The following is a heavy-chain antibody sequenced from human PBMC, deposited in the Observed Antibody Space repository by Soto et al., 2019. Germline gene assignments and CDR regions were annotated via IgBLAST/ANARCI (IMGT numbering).Heavy chain of an antibody. CDR2: IWYDGSNK. CDR1: GFTFNTYG. V-gene: IGHV3-33*01. CDR3: ASNKCGGKDY. D-gene: IGHD2-15*01. J-gene: IGHJ4*02. Sequence: QVQLVESGGGVVQPGRSLRLSCAESGFTFNTYGMHWVRQAPGKGLEWVALIWYDGSNKYYADSVKGRFTISRDNSKNTLDLQMNSLRAEDTAVYYCASNKCGGKDYWGQGTLVTVSS.